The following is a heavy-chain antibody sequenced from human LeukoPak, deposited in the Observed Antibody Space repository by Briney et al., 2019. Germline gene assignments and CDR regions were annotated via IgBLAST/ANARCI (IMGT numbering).Heavy chain of an antibody. CDR1: GGSLSTHH. Sequence: SETLSLTCVVSGGSLSTHHWSWIRQSPGRGLEWIGYISDSGSTNYNPSLKSRVTISVDTSKNQFSLMLSSVTAADTAVYCCARGYDSSAYYPFNYWGQGTLVTVSS. CDR3: ARGYDSSAYYPFNY. D-gene: IGHD3-22*01. J-gene: IGHJ4*02. V-gene: IGHV4-59*11. CDR2: ISDSGST.